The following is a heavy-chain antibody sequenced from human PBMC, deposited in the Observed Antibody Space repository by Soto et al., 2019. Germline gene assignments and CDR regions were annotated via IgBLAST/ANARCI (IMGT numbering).Heavy chain of an antibody. Sequence: GGSLRLSCAASGFTFDDYAMHWVRQAPGKGLEWVSGISWNSGSIGYADSVKGRFTISRDNAKNSLYLQMNSLRAEDTALYYCAKGLYDYIWGTINWFDPWGQGTLVTVSS. D-gene: IGHD3-16*01. CDR1: GFTFDDYA. J-gene: IGHJ5*02. V-gene: IGHV3-9*01. CDR3: AKGLYDYIWGTINWFDP. CDR2: ISWNSGSI.